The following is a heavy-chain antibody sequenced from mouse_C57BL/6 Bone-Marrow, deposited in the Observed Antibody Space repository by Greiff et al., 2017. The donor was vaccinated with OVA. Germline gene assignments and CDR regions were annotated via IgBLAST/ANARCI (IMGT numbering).Heavy chain of an antibody. D-gene: IGHD3-2*02. J-gene: IGHJ3*01. Sequence: ESGPGLVKPSQSLSLTCSVTGYSITSGYYWNWIRQFPGNKLEWMGYISYDGSNNYNPSLKNRISITRDTSKNQFFLKLNSVTTEDTATYYCARASSGPQPEFAYWGQGTLVTVSA. CDR3: ARASSGPQPEFAY. CDR1: GYSITSGYY. CDR2: ISYDGSN. V-gene: IGHV3-6*01.